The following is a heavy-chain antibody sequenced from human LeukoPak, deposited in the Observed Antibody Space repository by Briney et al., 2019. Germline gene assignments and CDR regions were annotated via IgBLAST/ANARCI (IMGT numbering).Heavy chain of an antibody. V-gene: IGHV3-11*06. J-gene: IGHJ4*02. CDR3: ARPTMVPRLYYFDY. CDR1: GFTFSDYY. D-gene: IGHD3-10*01. Sequence: GGSLRLSCAASGFTFSDYYMSWLRQAPGKGLEWVSYISSSSYTNYADSVKGRFTISRDNAKNSLYLQMNSLRAEDTAVYYCARPTMVPRLYYFDYWGQGTLVTVSS. CDR2: ISSSSYT.